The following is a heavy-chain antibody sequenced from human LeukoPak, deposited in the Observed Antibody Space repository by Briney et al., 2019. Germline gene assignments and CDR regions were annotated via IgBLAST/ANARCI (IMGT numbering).Heavy chain of an antibody. V-gene: IGHV1-46*01. J-gene: IGHJ4*02. Sequence: ASVTVSCKASGYMFTNYYIHWVRQAPGQGLEWMGVINPSGGSTSYAEKFQGRVTMTRDTSTSTVHMELSSLRSDDTAVYYCARVPLGGSQLYSFDYWGQGTLVTVSS. CDR1: GYMFTNYY. CDR2: INPSGGST. CDR3: ARVPLGGSQLYSFDY. D-gene: IGHD1-26*01.